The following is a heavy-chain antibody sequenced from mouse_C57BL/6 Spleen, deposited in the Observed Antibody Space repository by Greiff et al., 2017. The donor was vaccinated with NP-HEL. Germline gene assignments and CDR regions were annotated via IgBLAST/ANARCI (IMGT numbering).Heavy chain of an antibody. Sequence: EVKVVESGGGLVQPKGSLKLSCAASGFTFNTYAMHWVRQAPGKGLEWVARIRSKSSNYATYYADSVKDRFTISRDDSQSMLYLQMNNLKTEDTAMYYCVRGGSYYDEAWFAYWGKGTLVTVSA. V-gene: IGHV10-3*01. J-gene: IGHJ3*01. CDR2: IRSKSSNYAT. D-gene: IGHD2-4*01. CDR1: GFTFNTYA. CDR3: VRGGSYYDEAWFAY.